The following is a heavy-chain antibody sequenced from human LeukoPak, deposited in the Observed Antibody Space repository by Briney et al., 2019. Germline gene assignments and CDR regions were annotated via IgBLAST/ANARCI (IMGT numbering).Heavy chain of an antibody. D-gene: IGHD3-22*01. CDR2: IWYDGSNK. CDR3: ARDRPYYYDSSGYYQPLDY. CDR1: GFTFSSYG. J-gene: IGHJ4*02. V-gene: IGHV3-33*01. Sequence: PGGSLRLSCAASGFTFSSYGMHWVRQAPGKGLEWVAVIWYDGSNKYYADSVKGRFTISRDNSKNTLYLQMNSLRAEDTAVYYCARDRPYYYDSSGYYQPLDYWGRGTLVTVSS.